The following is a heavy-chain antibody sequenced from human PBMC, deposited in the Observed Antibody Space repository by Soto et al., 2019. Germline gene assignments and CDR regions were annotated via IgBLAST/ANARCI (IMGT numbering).Heavy chain of an antibody. J-gene: IGHJ5*02. V-gene: IGHV1-69*02. D-gene: IGHD3-3*01. CDR2: IIPILGIA. CDR1: GGTFSSYT. Sequence: SVKVSCKASGGTFSSYTISWVRQAPGQRKEWMGRIIPILGIANYAQKFQGRVTITADKSTSTAYMELSSLRSEDTAVYYCAGSYSRITIFGVVIGGFDPWGQGTLVTVSS. CDR3: AGSYSRITIFGVVIGGFDP.